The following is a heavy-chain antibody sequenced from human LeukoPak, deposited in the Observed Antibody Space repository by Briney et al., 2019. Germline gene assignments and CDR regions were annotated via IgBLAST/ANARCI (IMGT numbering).Heavy chain of an antibody. CDR1: GYTFTSYG. J-gene: IGHJ4*02. CDR2: ISAYNGNT. V-gene: IGHV1-18*01. CDR3: ARLHYDYVWGSLDY. Sequence: ASVKVSCKAPGYTFTSYGISWVRQAPGQGLEWMGWISAYNGNTNYAQKLQGRVTMTTDTSTSTAYMELRSLRSDDTAVYYCARLHYDYVWGSLDYWGQGTLVTVSS. D-gene: IGHD3-16*01.